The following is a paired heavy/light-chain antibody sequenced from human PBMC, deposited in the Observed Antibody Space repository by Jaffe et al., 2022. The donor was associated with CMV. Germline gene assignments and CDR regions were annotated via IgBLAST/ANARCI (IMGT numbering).Light chain of an antibody. V-gene: IGKV3-20*01. CDR3: QQYGSSMT. CDR1: QSVSVNY. J-gene: IGKJ4*01. CDR2: GAS. Sequence: EVVLTQSPDTLSLSPGERATLSCRASQSVSVNYLAWYQQKPGQAPRLLIYGASSRATGIPDRFSGSGIGTDFTLTISSLEPEDFAVYYCQQYGSSMTFGGGTKVEIK.
Heavy chain of an antibody. Sequence: QVQLVQSGAEVKKPGASVKVSCKASGYTFTSHYMHWVRQAPGQGLEWMGIINPSGGSATYAQKFQGRVTMTRDTSTSIVYMELSSLRSEDTAVYYCGRDLSLLGPDYWGQGTLVTVSS. CDR3: GRDLSLLGPDY. J-gene: IGHJ4*02. V-gene: IGHV1-46*01. D-gene: IGHD3-10*01. CDR2: INPSGGSA. CDR1: GYTFTSHY.